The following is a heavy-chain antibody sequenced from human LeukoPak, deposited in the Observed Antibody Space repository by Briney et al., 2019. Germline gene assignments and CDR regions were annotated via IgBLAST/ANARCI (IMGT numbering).Heavy chain of an antibody. D-gene: IGHD3-10*01. J-gene: IGHJ5*02. CDR1: GGSISSSSYY. CDR3: ARQSLIRITMVRGVTNWFDP. Sequence: SETLSLTCTVSGGSISSSSYYWGWIRQPPGKGLEWIGSIYYSGSTYCNPSPKSRVTISVDTSKNQFSLKLSSVTAADTAVYYCARQSLIRITMVRGVTNWFDPWGQGTLVTVSS. CDR2: IYYSGST. V-gene: IGHV4-39*01.